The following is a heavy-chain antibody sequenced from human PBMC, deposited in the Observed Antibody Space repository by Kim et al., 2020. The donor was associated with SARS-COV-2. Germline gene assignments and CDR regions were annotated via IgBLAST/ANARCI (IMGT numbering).Heavy chain of an antibody. D-gene: IGHD5-18*01. Sequence: DAESVKGRITISRGNAKNSLYRQMKSLRDEETAVYYFARVEDTALVYFDYWGQGTLVTVSS. CDR3: ARVEDTALVYFDY. J-gene: IGHJ4*02. V-gene: IGHV3-48*02.